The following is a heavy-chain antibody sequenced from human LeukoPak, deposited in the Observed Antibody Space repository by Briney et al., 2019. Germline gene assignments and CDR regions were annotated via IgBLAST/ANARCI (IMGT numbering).Heavy chain of an antibody. D-gene: IGHD2-15*01. CDR2: ISAYNGDT. J-gene: IGHJ4*02. Sequence: GASVTVSFLASGYTFTNYGISWVRQAPGQGLEGMGWISAYNGDTNYAQNLQGRVTMTTDTSTSTAYMDLSSLRSDDTAVYYCAREIYGRFDNWGQGTLVTVSS. CDR3: AREIYGRFDN. CDR1: GYTFTNYG. V-gene: IGHV1-18*01.